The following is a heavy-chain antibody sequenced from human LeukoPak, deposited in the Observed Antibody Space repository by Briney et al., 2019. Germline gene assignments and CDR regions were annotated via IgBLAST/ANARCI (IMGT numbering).Heavy chain of an antibody. V-gene: IGHV4-59*08. J-gene: IGHJ2*01. Sequence: SETLSLTCTVSGVSISNYYWSWIRQPPGKGLEWIGYIYYSGSTNYNPSLKSRVTISVDTSKNQFSLKLSSVTAADTAVYYCARPKGYWYFDLWGRGTLVTVSS. CDR1: GVSISNYY. CDR2: IYYSGST. CDR3: ARPKGYWYFDL.